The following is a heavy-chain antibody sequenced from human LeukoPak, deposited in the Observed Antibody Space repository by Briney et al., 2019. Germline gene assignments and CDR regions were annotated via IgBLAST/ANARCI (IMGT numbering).Heavy chain of an antibody. CDR2: INGSANKT. D-gene: IGHD2-21*01. Sequence: QPGGSLRLSCAASGFTFSSYAMSWVRQAPGKGLEWVSDINGSANKTNYADSVKGRFTIARDNSKNILYLQMNDLRADDTAIYYCAKDVWALGDSRSGFDSWGQGTLVTVSS. V-gene: IGHV3-23*01. CDR1: GFTFSSYA. CDR3: AKDVWALGDSRSGFDS. J-gene: IGHJ4*02.